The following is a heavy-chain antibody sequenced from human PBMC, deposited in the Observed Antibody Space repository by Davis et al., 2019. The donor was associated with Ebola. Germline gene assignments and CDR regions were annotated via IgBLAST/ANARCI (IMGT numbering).Heavy chain of an antibody. CDR1: GFTFGDYA. CDR2: IRSKAYGGTT. J-gene: IGHJ6*02. V-gene: IGHV3-49*03. CDR3: TRDEGGSGSSYYYYGMDV. Sequence: PGGSLRLSCTASGFTFGDYAMSWFRQAPGKGLEWVGFIRSKAYGGTTEYAAPVKGRFSISRDDSKSIAYLQMNSLKTEDTAVYYCTRDEGGSGSSYYYYGMDVWGQGTTVTVSS. D-gene: IGHD3-10*01.